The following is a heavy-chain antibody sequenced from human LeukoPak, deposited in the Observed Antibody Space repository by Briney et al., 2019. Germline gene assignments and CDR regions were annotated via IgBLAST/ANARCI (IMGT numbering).Heavy chain of an antibody. Sequence: GGSLRLSCAASGFTFSTYSMHWVRQAPGKGLEWVANILYDGSHEFYADSVKGRFTISRDNSKNTLYLQMNSLRAEDTAVYYCAISGGYWAWAHWGQGTLVTVSS. V-gene: IGHV3-30*04. J-gene: IGHJ4*02. D-gene: IGHD1-26*01. CDR1: GFTFSTYS. CDR3: AISGGYWAWAH. CDR2: ILYDGSHE.